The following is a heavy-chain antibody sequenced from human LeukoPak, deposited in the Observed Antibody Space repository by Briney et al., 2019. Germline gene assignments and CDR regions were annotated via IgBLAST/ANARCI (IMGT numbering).Heavy chain of an antibody. CDR3: ARYEGSGSSLTNWFDP. CDR1: GYTFTGYY. D-gene: IGHD3-10*01. Sequence: ASVKVSCKASGYTFTGYYMHWVRQAPGQGLEWMGWINPNSGGTNYAQKFQGRVTMTRDTSISTAYMELSRLRSDDTAVYYCARYEGSGSSLTNWFDPWGQGTLVTVS. J-gene: IGHJ5*02. V-gene: IGHV1-2*02. CDR2: INPNSGGT.